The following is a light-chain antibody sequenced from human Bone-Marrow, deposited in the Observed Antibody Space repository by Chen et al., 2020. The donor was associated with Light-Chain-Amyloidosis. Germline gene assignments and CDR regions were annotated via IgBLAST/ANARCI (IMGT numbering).Light chain of an antibody. CDR3: QQYYSTPYT. V-gene: IGKV4-1*01. CDR1: ESLLYRSNNKNY. CDR2: WAS. J-gene: IGKJ2*01. Sequence: DIVMTQSPDSLAVSLGERATINCMSSESLLYRSNNKNYLGWYQQKPGQCPKLLMYWASTRESGVPDRFSGSGSGTDFTLTISSLQAEDVAVYYCQQYYSTPYTFGQGTKLEIQ.